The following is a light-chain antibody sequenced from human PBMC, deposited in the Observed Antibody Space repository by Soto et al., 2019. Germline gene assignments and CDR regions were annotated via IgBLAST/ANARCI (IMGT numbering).Light chain of an antibody. CDR1: QSVSGN. CDR3: QQYNNWPIT. V-gene: IGKV3-15*01. CDR2: GAS. J-gene: IGKJ5*01. Sequence: EIVMTQSQATLSVSPGERATLSCRASQSVSGNLAWYQQKPGQAPRLLIYGASTRATGIPARFSGSESGTEFTLTISSLQSEDFAVYYCQQYNNWPITFAQGTRLEIK.